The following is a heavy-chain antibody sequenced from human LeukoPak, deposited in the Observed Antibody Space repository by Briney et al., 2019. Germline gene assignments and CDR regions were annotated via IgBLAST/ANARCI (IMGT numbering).Heavy chain of an antibody. V-gene: IGHV3-30-3*01. CDR3: ATSITMVRGVIIKGIDY. J-gene: IGHJ4*02. CDR2: ISYDGSNK. Sequence: GRSLRLSCAASGFTFSSYAMHWVRQAPGKGLEWVAVISYDGSNKYYADSVKGRVTISRDNSKNTLYLQRNSLRAEDTAVYYCATSITMVRGVIIKGIDYWGQGTLVTVSS. CDR1: GFTFSSYA. D-gene: IGHD3-10*01.